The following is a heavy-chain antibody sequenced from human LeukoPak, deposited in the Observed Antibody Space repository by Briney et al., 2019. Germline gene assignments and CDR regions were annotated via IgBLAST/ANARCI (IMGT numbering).Heavy chain of an antibody. CDR3: ARDLYGDYTPLDY. D-gene: IGHD4-17*01. CDR1: GFTFSSCA. CDR2: ISYDGSNK. J-gene: IGHJ4*02. V-gene: IGHV3-30-3*01. Sequence: GRPLRLSCAASGFTFSSCAMHWVRQAPGKGLEWVAVISYDGSNKYYADSVKGRFTISRDNSKNTLYLQMNSLRAEDTAVYYCARDLYGDYTPLDYWGQGTLVTVSS.